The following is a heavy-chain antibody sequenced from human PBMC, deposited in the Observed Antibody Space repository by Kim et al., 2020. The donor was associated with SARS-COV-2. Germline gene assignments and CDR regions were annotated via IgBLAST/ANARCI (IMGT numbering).Heavy chain of an antibody. CDR1: GGSISSSSYY. Sequence: SETLSLTCTVSGGSISSSSYYWGWIRQPPGKGLEWIGSIYYSGSTYYNPSLKSRVTISVDTSKNQFSLKLSSVTAADTAVYYCARDLMVRGVIGHRDPWGQETLVTVSS. J-gene: IGHJ5*02. V-gene: IGHV4-39*07. CDR2: IYYSGST. D-gene: IGHD3-10*01. CDR3: ARDLMVRGVIGHRDP.